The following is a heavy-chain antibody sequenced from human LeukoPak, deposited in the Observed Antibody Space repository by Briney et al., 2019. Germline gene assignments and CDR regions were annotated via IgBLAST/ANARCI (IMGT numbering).Heavy chain of an antibody. CDR3: ARGLGSYRLPEFAFDI. V-gene: IGHV1-18*01. CDR1: GYTFTSYG. J-gene: IGHJ3*02. Sequence: ASVKVSCKASGYTFTSYGISWVRQAPGQGLEWMGWISAYNGNTNYAQKLQGRVTMTTDTSTSTAYMELRSLRSDDTAVYYCARGLGSYRLPEFAFDIWGQGTMVTVSS. CDR2: ISAYNGNT. D-gene: IGHD1-26*01.